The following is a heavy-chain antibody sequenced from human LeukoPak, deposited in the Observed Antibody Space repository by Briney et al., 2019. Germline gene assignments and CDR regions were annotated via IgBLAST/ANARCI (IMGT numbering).Heavy chain of an antibody. Sequence: PGGSLRLSCAASGFTFSSYSMNWVRQAPGKGLEWVSSISYGGRWIYYADSLKGRFTISRDNAKNTLYLQMNSLRAEDTAVYYCAREGGWNNAQAAFDIWGQGTMVTVSS. CDR3: AREGGWNNAQAAFDI. J-gene: IGHJ3*02. D-gene: IGHD1/OR15-1a*01. CDR1: GFTFSSYS. V-gene: IGHV3-21*01. CDR2: ISYGGRWI.